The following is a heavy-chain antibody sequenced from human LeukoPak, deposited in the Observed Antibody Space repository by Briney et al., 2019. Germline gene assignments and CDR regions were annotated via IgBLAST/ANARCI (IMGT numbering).Heavy chain of an antibody. CDR2: IRYDGSNK. D-gene: IGHD1-26*01. J-gene: IGHJ4*02. CDR3: AKGQVGATNSYFDY. V-gene: IGHV3-30*02. Sequence: GGSLRLSCAAPGFTFSSYGMHWVRQAPGKGLEWVAFIRYDGSNKYYADSVKGRFTISRDNSKNTLYLQMNSLRAEDTAVYYCAKGQVGATNSYFDYWGQGTLVTVSS. CDR1: GFTFSSYG.